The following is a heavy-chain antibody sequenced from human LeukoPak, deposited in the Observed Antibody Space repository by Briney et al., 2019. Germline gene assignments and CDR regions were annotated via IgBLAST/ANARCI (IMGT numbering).Heavy chain of an antibody. D-gene: IGHD1-26*01. CDR2: IYYSGST. CDR1: GGSISSYY. Sequence: SETLSLTCTASGGSISSYYWSWIRQPPGKGLEWIGYIYYSGSTNYNPSLKSRVTISVDTSKNQFSLKLSSVTAADTAVYYCARTSGSYHAPDYWGQGTLVTVSS. V-gene: IGHV4-59*01. CDR3: ARTSGSYHAPDY. J-gene: IGHJ4*02.